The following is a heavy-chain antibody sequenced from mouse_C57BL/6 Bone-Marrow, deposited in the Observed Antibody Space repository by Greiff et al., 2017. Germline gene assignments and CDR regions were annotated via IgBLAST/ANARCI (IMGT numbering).Heavy chain of an antibody. CDR2: ISRGGSYT. V-gene: IGHV5-6*01. CDR3: ARRAQRGYYFDY. J-gene: IGHJ2*01. Sequence: EVQGVEPGGDLVKPGASVKLSCAASGFTFSSYGMSWVRQTPDQRLEWVATISRGGSYTYYPDSVKGRFTISRDNAKNTLYLQMSSLKSEDTAMYYCARRAQRGYYFDYWGQGTTLTVSS. CDR1: GFTFSSYG.